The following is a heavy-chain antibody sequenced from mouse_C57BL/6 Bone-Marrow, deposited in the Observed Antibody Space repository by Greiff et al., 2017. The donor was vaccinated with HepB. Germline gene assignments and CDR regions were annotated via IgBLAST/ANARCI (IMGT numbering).Heavy chain of an antibody. CDR3: ARLLRYWYFDV. CDR2: INPYNGGT. D-gene: IGHD1-1*01. V-gene: IGHV1-19*01. J-gene: IGHJ1*03. CDR1: GYTFTDYY. Sequence: EVQLQQSGPVLVKPGASVKMSCKASGYTFTDYYMNWVKQSHGKSFEWIGVINPYNGGTSYNQKFKGKATLTVDKSSSTAYMELNSLTSEDSAVYYCARLLRYWYFDVWGTGTTVTVSS.